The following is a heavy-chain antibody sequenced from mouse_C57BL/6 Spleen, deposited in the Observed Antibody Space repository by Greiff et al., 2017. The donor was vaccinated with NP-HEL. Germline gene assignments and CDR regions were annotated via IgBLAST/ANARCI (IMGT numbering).Heavy chain of an antibody. CDR1: GYTFTSYW. CDR2: IYPGSGST. CDR3: AREDGSLYYFDY. Sequence: VQLQQPGAELVKPGASVKMSCKASGYTFTSYWITWVKQRPGQGLEWIGDIYPGSGSTNYNEKFKSKATLTVDTSSSTAYMQLSSLTSEDSAVYYCAREDGSLYYFDYWGQGTTLTVSS. J-gene: IGHJ2*01. V-gene: IGHV1-55*01. D-gene: IGHD1-1*01.